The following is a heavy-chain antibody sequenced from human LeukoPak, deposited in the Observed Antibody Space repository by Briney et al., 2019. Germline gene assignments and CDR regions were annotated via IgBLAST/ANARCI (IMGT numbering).Heavy chain of an antibody. CDR3: ASVPLRDYYDSSGYYSGLAFDI. Sequence: GASVKVSCKASGYTFTSYYMHGVRQAPGQGLEWRGIINPIGGSTSYAQKFQGRLTMTRDTSTSTVYMELSSLRSEDTAVYYCASVPLRDYYDSSGYYSGLAFDIWGQGTMVTVSS. J-gene: IGHJ3*02. V-gene: IGHV1-46*01. D-gene: IGHD3-22*01. CDR2: INPIGGST. CDR1: GYTFTSYY.